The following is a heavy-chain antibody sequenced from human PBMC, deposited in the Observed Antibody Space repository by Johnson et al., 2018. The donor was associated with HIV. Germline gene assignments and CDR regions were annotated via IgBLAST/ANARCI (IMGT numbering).Heavy chain of an antibody. J-gene: IGHJ3*02. V-gene: IGHV3-30*03. CDR3: ARDEPYNLNAFDI. Sequence: QMQLVESGGGVVQPGRSPRLSCAASGFTFSRYGIHWVRQAPGKGLEWVAVISYDGSNKKYADSVKGRFTISRDNSKNTLYLQMNSLRAEDTAVYYCARDEPYNLNAFDIWGQGTVVTVSS. D-gene: IGHD5-24*01. CDR1: GFTFSRYG. CDR2: ISYDGSNK.